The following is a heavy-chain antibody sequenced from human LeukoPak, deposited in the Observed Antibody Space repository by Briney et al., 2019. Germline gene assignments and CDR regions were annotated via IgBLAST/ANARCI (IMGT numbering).Heavy chain of an antibody. CDR1: GGTFSSYA. CDR3: ARSFLPSYSGSYYFEG. V-gene: IGHV1-69*05. D-gene: IGHD1-26*01. Sequence: SVKVSCKASGGTFSSYAISWVRQAPGQGLEWMGGIIPIFGTANYAQKFQGRVTITTDESTSTAYMELSSLRSEDTAVYYCARSFLPSYSGSYYFEGWGQGTLVTVSA. CDR2: IIPIFGTA. J-gene: IGHJ4*02.